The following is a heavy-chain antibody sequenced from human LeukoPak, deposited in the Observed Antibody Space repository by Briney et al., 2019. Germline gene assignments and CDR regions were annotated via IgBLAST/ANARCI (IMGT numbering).Heavy chain of an antibody. D-gene: IGHD3-3*01. Sequence: GASVKVSCKASGYTFTSYGISWVRQAPGQGLEWMGWISAYNGNTNYAQKLQGRVTMTTDTSTSTAYMELRSLRSDDTAVYYCARRASSGYPYYYYMDVWGKGTTVTVSS. V-gene: IGHV1-18*01. J-gene: IGHJ6*03. CDR3: ARRASSGYPYYYYMDV. CDR1: GYTFTSYG. CDR2: ISAYNGNT.